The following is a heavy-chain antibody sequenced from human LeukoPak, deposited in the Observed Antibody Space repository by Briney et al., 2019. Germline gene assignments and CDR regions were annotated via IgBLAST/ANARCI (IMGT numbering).Heavy chain of an antibody. CDR3: ARDWKRLDTYCDFWSGYYDY. Sequence: PSVKAASKASGYTFTSYYMHWDRQAHGQGLEWMGIINPSVGSTSYAQKFQGRVTMTRDRSTSTVYMELSSLRSEDTAVYCCARDWKRLDTYCDFWSGYYDYWGQGTLVTVSS. CDR1: GYTFTSYY. CDR2: INPSVGST. D-gene: IGHD3-3*01. V-gene: IGHV1-46*01. J-gene: IGHJ4*02.